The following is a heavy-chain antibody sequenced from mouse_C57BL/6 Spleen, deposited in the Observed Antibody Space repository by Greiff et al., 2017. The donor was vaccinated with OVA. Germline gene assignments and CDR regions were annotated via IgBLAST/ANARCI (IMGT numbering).Heavy chain of an antibody. J-gene: IGHJ3*01. CDR3: AQLGRIAY. CDR1: GYTFTSYW. Sequence: QVQLQQSGAELVMPGASVKLSCKASGYTFTSYWMHWVKQRPGQGLEWIGEIDPSDSYTNYNQKFKGKSTLTVDKSSSTAYMQLSSLTSEDSAVYYCAQLGRIAYWGQGTLVTVSA. CDR2: IDPSDSYT. V-gene: IGHV1-69*01. D-gene: IGHD4-1*02.